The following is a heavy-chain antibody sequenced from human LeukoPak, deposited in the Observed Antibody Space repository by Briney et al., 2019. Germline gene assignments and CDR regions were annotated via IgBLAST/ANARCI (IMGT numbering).Heavy chain of an antibody. D-gene: IGHD3-3*01. V-gene: IGHV1-8*01. CDR3: ARGVTFRGYCDFWSGYYPFDP. CDR1: GYTFTSYD. CDR2: MNPNSGNT. Sequence: ASVKVSCKASGYTFTSYDINWVRQATGQGLEWMGWMNPNSGNTGYAQKFQGRVTMTRNTSISTAYMELSSLRSEDTAVYYCARGVTFRGYCDFWSGYYPFDPWGQGTLVTVSS. J-gene: IGHJ5*02.